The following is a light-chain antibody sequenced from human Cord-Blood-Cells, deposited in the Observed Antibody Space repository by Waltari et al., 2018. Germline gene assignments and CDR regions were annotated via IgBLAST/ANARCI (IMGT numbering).Light chain of an antibody. Sequence: DVVMTQSPLSLPVTLGQPASISCRSSQSLVHSDGNTYLNWLQQRPGQSPRRLIYKVSNRDSGVPDRFSGSGSVTDFTLKISRVEAEDVGVYYCMQGTHWPLGGGTKVEIK. V-gene: IGKV2-30*02. CDR2: KVS. CDR1: QSLVHSDGNTY. J-gene: IGKJ4*01. CDR3: MQGTHWP.